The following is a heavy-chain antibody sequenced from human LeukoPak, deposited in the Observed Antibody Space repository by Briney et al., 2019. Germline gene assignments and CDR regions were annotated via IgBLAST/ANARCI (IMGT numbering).Heavy chain of an antibody. CDR3: ARDSLPGYSSSWYYPRYYYYYMDV. CDR1: GYTFTSYY. Sequence: ASVKVSCKASGYTFTSYYMHWVRQAPGQGLEWMGWINPNSGGTNYAQKFQGRVTMTRDTSISTAYMELSRLRSDDTAVYYCARDSLPGYSSSWYYPRYYYYYMDVWGKGTTVTISS. CDR2: INPNSGGT. V-gene: IGHV1-2*02. D-gene: IGHD6-13*01. J-gene: IGHJ6*03.